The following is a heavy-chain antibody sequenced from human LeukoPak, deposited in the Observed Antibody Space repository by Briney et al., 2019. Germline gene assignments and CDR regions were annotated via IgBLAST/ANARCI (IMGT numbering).Heavy chain of an antibody. D-gene: IGHD3-22*01. CDR1: GGSISSYY. V-gene: IGHV4-59*01. CDR3: ARLRPLNYYNSSGPPSVFDY. CDR2: ISYSGRT. J-gene: IGHJ4*02. Sequence: SETLSLTCTVSGGSISSYYWSWIRQPPGKGLEWIGYISYSGRTNYNPSLKSRVTISVDTSKNEFSLKLSSVTAADTAVYYCARLRPLNYYNSSGPPSVFDYWGQGTLVTVSS.